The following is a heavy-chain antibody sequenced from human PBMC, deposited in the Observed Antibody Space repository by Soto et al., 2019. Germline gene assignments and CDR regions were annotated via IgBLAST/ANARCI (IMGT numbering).Heavy chain of an antibody. Sequence: ASVKVSCKASGYTFTSYYMHWVRQAPGQGLEWMGIINPSGGSTSYAQKFQGRVTMTRDTSTSTIYKELSSLRSEDTAVYYCARSGDVVAAIVYYGMDVWGQGTTVTVSS. CDR2: INPSGGST. CDR1: GYTFTSYY. J-gene: IGHJ6*02. CDR3: ARSGDVVAAIVYYGMDV. D-gene: IGHD2-15*01. V-gene: IGHV1-46*01.